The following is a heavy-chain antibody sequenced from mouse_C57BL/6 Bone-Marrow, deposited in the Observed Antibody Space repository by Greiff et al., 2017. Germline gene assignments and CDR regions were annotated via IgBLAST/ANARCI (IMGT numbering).Heavy chain of an antibody. CDR2: ISSGGSYT. J-gene: IGHJ1*03. Sequence: EVHLVESGGDLVKPGGSLTLSCAASGFTFSSYGMSWVRQTPDKRLEWVATISSGGSYTYYPDRVKGRFPISRDNAKNTLYLQMSSLKSEDTAMYYCARHDGYFWYFDVWGTGTTVTVSS. CDR1: GFTFSSYG. D-gene: IGHD2-3*01. CDR3: ARHDGYFWYFDV. V-gene: IGHV5-6*01.